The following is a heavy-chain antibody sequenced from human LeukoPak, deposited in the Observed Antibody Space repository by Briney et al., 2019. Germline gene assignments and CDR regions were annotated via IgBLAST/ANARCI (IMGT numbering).Heavy chain of an antibody. CDR2: TYYSGST. J-gene: IGHJ3*02. V-gene: IGHV4-31*03. Sequence: PSETLSLTCTVSGGSISSGGYYWSWIRQHPGKGLEWIGYTYYSGSTYYNPSLKSRVTISVDTSKNQFSLKLSSVTAADTAVYYCARDRAYCGGDCYSMIDAFDIWGQGTMVTVSS. CDR1: GGSISSGGYY. CDR3: ARDRAYCGGDCYSMIDAFDI. D-gene: IGHD2-21*02.